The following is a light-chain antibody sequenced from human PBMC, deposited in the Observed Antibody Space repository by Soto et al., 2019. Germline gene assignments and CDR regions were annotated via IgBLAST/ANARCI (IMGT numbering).Light chain of an antibody. V-gene: IGKV1-9*01. Sequence: DIQMTQSPSAMSASVGDRVTITCRASQTISSWLAWYQQKPGKAPKLLIYAASTLQSGVPSRFSGSGSGTEFTLTISSLQPEDFATYYCQQFNSYPITFGQGTRLEIK. CDR2: AAS. CDR1: QTISSW. J-gene: IGKJ5*01. CDR3: QQFNSYPIT.